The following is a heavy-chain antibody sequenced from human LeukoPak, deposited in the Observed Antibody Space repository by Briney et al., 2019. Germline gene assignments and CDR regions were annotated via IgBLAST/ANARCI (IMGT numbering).Heavy chain of an antibody. CDR3: ARARIAAAAEYFDY. CDR2: IYHSGST. D-gene: IGHD6-13*01. V-gene: IGHV4-38-2*01. Sequence: SETLSLTCAVSGYSISSGYYWGWIRQPPGKGLEWIGSIYHSGSTYYNPSLKTRVTISVDTSKNQFSLKLSSVTAADTAVYYCARARIAAAAEYFDYWGQGTLVTVSS. J-gene: IGHJ4*02. CDR1: GYSISSGYY.